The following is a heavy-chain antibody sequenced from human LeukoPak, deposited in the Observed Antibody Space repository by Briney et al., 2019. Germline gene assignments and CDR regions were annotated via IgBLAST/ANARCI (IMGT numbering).Heavy chain of an antibody. CDR1: GGSFSGYY. CDR2: INHSGST. J-gene: IGHJ4*02. Sequence: SETLSLTCAVYGGSFSGYYWSWIRQPPGKGLEWIGEINHSGSTNYNPSLKSRVTISVDTSKNQFSLRLSSVTAADTAVYYCARGRDDYGIWGQGTLVTVSS. CDR3: ARGRDDYGI. D-gene: IGHD4-17*01. V-gene: IGHV4-34*01.